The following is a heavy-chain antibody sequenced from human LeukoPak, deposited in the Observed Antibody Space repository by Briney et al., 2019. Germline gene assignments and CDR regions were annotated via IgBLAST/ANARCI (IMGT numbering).Heavy chain of an antibody. V-gene: IGHV1-69*13. CDR3: ARGLAVAGSYYYYYMDV. Sequence: SVKVSCKASGGTFSSYAISWVRQAPGQGLEWMGGIIPIFGTANYAQKFQGRVTITADESTSTAYMELSSLRSEDTAVYYCARGLAVAGSYYYYYMDVWGKGTTVTVSS. D-gene: IGHD6-19*01. J-gene: IGHJ6*03. CDR1: GGTFSSYA. CDR2: IIPIFGTA.